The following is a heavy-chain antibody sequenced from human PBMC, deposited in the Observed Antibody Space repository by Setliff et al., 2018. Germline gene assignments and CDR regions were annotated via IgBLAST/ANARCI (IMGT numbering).Heavy chain of an antibody. Sequence: GASVKVSCKASGYTFTSYYMHWVRQAPGQGLEWMGIINPSGGSTSYAQKFQGRVTMTRDASTSTVYMELSSLRSEDTAVYYCARDLPGAAAVPYFDYWGQGTLVTVSS. CDR3: ARDLPGAAAVPYFDY. CDR2: INPSGGST. CDR1: GYTFTSYY. D-gene: IGHD6-13*01. J-gene: IGHJ4*02. V-gene: IGHV1-46*01.